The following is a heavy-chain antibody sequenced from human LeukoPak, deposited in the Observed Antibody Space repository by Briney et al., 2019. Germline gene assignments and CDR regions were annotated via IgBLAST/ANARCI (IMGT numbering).Heavy chain of an antibody. CDR3: AKNRGDSSSWYNRYYFDY. V-gene: IGHV3-9*01. Sequence: GGSLRLSCAASGFTFDDYAMHWVRQAPGKGLEWVSGISWNSGSIGYADSVKGRFTISRDNAKNSLYLQMNSLRAEDTALYYCAKNRGDSSSWYNRYYFDYWGQGTLVTVSS. J-gene: IGHJ4*02. CDR2: ISWNSGSI. CDR1: GFTFDDYA. D-gene: IGHD6-13*01.